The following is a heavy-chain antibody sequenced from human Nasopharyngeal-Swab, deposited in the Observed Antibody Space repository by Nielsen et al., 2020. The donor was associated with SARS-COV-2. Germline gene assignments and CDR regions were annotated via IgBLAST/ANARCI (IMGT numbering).Heavy chain of an antibody. CDR3: ASSVVTAGAGALYYYGMDV. CDR1: GFTFDDYT. D-gene: IGHD3-22*01. J-gene: IGHJ6*02. V-gene: IGHV3-43*01. CDR2: ISWDGGST. Sequence: GGSLRLSCAASGFTFDDYTMHWVRQAPGKGLEWVSLISWDGGSTYYADSVKGRFTISRDNPKNTLYLQMNSLRAEDTAVYYCASSVVTAGAGALYYYGMDVWGQGTTVTVSS.